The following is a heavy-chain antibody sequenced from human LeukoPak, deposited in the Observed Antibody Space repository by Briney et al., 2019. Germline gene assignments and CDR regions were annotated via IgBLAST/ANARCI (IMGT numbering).Heavy chain of an antibody. CDR2: ISDSGGST. J-gene: IGHJ4*02. Sequence: PGGSPRLSCAASRFTFSSYVMSWVRQAPGKGLEWVSAISDSGGSTYYADSVKGRFTISRDNSKNTLYLQMDSLRAEDTAVYYCAKRGAEVGATVAPGDYWGQGTLVTVSS. CDR1: RFTFSSYV. V-gene: IGHV3-23*01. CDR3: AKRGAEVGATVAPGDY. D-gene: IGHD1-26*01.